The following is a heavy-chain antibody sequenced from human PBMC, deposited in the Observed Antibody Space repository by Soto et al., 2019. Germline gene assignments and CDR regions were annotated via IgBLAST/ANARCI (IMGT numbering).Heavy chain of an antibody. V-gene: IGHV3-23*01. CDR3: AKMDEGVYDSSGYDGAFDI. CDR2: ISGSGGST. Sequence: EVQLLESGGGWVQPGGSLRLSCAASGFTFSSYAMSWVRQAPGKGLEWVSAISGSGGSTYYADSVKGRFTSSRDNSTKALYLHMNSLRAEDTAVYYCAKMDEGVYDSSGYDGAFDIWGQGTMVTVSS. CDR1: GFTFSSYA. D-gene: IGHD3-22*01. J-gene: IGHJ3*02.